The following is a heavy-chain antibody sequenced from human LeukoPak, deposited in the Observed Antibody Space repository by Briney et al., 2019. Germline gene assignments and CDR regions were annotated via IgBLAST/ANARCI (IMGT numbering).Heavy chain of an antibody. CDR3: ARHLRGEQQLSGFDY. J-gene: IGHJ4*02. CDR1: GGSISGYS. CDR2: IYYSGST. D-gene: IGHD6-13*01. Sequence: PSETLSLTCSVSGGSISGYSWTWVRQPPGKGLEWIGYIYYSGSTKYNPSLRSRVTISADTSKNQFSLKLSSVTAADTAVYYCARHLRGEQQLSGFDYWGQGTPVTVSS. V-gene: IGHV4-59*08.